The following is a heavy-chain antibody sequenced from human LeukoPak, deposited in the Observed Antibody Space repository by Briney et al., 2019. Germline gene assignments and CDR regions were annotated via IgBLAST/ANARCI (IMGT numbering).Heavy chain of an antibody. CDR1: GGSISSYY. J-gene: IGHJ4*02. D-gene: IGHD1-26*01. CDR2: IYYSGST. Sequence: YPSETLSLTCTVSGGSISSYYWSWIRQPPGKGLEWIGYIYYSGSTNYNPSLKSRVTISVDTSKNQFSLKLSSVTAADTAVYYCARWRGGSYGFHVYFDYWGQGTLVTVSS. V-gene: IGHV4-59*08. CDR3: ARWRGGSYGFHVYFDY.